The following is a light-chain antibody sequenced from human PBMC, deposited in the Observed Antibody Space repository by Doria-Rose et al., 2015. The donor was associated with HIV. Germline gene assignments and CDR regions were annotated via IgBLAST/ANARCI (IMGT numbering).Light chain of an antibody. CDR2: DGS. CDR3: HQYGTSWT. CDR1: QSFSSTY. J-gene: IGKJ1*01. V-gene: IGKV3-20*01. Sequence: TQSPGTLSLSPGEGATLSCRASQSFSSTYLAWYQQKPGQAPSLLIYDGSTRATGIPDRFSASGSGADFTLTITRLEPEDFAPYYCHQYGTSWTFGQGTKVEI.